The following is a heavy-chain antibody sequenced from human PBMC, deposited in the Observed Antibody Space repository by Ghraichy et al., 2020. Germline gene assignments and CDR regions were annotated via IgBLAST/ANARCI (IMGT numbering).Heavy chain of an antibody. Sequence: SVKVSCKASGGTFSSYAISWVRQAPGQGLEWMGGIIPIFGTANYAQKFQGRVTITADESTSTAYMELSSLRSEDTAVYYCARDGAIWFGELPYPYGMDVWGQGTTVTVSS. J-gene: IGHJ6*02. CDR3: ARDGAIWFGELPYPYGMDV. CDR1: GGTFSSYA. CDR2: IIPIFGTA. D-gene: IGHD3-10*01. V-gene: IGHV1-69*13.